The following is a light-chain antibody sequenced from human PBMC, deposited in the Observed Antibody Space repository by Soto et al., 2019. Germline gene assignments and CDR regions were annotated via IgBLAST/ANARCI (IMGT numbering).Light chain of an antibody. J-gene: IGLJ2*01. Sequence: QSALTQPASVSGSPGQSFTISCTGTSSDVGSYNLVSWYQQHPGKAPKLMIYEGSKRPSGVSNRFSGSKSGNTASLTISGLQAEDEADYYCCSYAGSSTDVVFGGGTKVTVL. CDR3: CSYAGSSTDVV. CDR2: EGS. V-gene: IGLV2-23*01. CDR1: SSDVGSYNL.